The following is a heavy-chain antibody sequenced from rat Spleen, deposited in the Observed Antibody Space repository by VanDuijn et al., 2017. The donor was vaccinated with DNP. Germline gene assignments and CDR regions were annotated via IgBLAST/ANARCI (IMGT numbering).Heavy chain of an antibody. Sequence: EVQLVESGGGLVQPGRSLKLSCAASGFTFSDYYMAWVRQAPTKGLEWVASISYDGSTSSYRDSVKGRFTISRDNGESTLYLQMASLRSEDTATYYCYRPDYSCQGTLVIFSS. CDR2: ISYDGSTS. V-gene: IGHV5-7*01. J-gene: IGHJ3*01. CDR3: YRPDY. CDR1: GFTFSDYY.